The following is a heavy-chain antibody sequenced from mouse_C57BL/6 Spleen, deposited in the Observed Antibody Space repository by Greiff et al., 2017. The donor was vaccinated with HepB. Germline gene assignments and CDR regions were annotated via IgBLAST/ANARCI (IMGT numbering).Heavy chain of an antibody. CDR2: ISSGSSTI. Sequence: DVKLQESGGGLVKPGGSLKLSCAASGFTFSDYGMHWVRQAPEKGLEWVAYISSGSSTIYYADTVKGRFTISRDNAKNTLFLQMTSLRSEDTAMYYCARPGYGNYIDYWGQGTTLTVSS. J-gene: IGHJ2*01. D-gene: IGHD2-1*01. V-gene: IGHV5-17*01. CDR3: ARPGYGNYIDY. CDR1: GFTFSDYG.